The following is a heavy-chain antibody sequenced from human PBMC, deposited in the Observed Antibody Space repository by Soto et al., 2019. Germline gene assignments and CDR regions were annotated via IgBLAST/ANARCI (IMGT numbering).Heavy chain of an antibody. CDR1: GFTFSSYR. J-gene: IGHJ4*02. Sequence: GWALTLSCAASGFTFSSYRMHWVRQAPGKGLEWVAVISYDGSNKYYADSVKGRFTISRDNSKNTLYLQINSLRAEDTSVYYCAKDDAVRALFDYWGQGTLVTVSS. V-gene: IGHV3-30*18. CDR2: ISYDGSNK. D-gene: IGHD3-10*01. CDR3: AKDDAVRALFDY.